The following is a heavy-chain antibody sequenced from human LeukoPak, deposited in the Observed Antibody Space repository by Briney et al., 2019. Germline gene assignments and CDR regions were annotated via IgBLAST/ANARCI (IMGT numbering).Heavy chain of an antibody. CDR2: IYYSGST. D-gene: IGHD3-10*01. CDR1: GGSISSSSYH. Sequence: SETLSLTCTVSGGSISSSSYHWGWIRQPPGKGLEWIGSIYYSGSTYYNPPLKSRVTISVDTSKNQFSLRLSSVTAADTAVYYCAREFGVNWFDPWGQGTLVTVSS. CDR3: AREFGVNWFDP. V-gene: IGHV4-39*02. J-gene: IGHJ5*02.